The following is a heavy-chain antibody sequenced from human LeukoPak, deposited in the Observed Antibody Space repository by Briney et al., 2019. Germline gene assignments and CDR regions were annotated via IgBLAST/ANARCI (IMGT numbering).Heavy chain of an antibody. D-gene: IGHD4-23*01. V-gene: IGHV4-31*03. J-gene: IGHJ4*02. CDR3: ARHDFGGFFDF. CDR2: IYYSGST. Sequence: SETLSLTCTVSGGSISNDYYYWSWIRQYPGKGLEWIGYIYYSGSTYYNPSLKSRVTMSVDTSENQFSLNLSSVTAADTAVYYCARHDFGGFFDFWGQGTLFIVSS. CDR1: GGSISNDYYY.